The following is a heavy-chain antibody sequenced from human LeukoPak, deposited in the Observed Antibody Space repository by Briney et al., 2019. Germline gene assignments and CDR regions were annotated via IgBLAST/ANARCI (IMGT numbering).Heavy chain of an antibody. Sequence: SETLSLTCTVSGGSISNYYWSWIRQPPGKGLEWIGYIYYSGSTIYNPFLESRVTISVDTSKNQFSLKLSSVTAADTAVYYCARSRARDWFDPWGQGTLVTVSS. V-gene: IGHV4-59*01. CDR2: IYYSGST. CDR1: GGSISNYY. CDR3: ARSRARDWFDP. J-gene: IGHJ5*02. D-gene: IGHD5-24*01.